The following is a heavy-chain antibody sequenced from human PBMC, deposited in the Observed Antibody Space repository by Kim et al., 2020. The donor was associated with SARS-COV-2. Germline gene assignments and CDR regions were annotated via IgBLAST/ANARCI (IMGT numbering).Heavy chain of an antibody. D-gene: IGHD2-2*03. CDR2: IYYSGST. CDR1: GGSISSYY. CDR3: ARGLDRAPAFDI. V-gene: IGHV4-59*01. Sequence: SETLSLTCTVSGGSISSYYWSWIRQPPGKGLEWIGYIYYSGSTNYNPSLKSRVTISVDTSKNQFSLKLSSVTAADTAVYYCARGLDRAPAFDIWGQGTMVTVSS. J-gene: IGHJ3*02.